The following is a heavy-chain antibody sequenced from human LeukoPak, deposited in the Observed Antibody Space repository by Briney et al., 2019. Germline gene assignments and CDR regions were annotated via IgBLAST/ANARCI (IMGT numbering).Heavy chain of an antibody. D-gene: IGHD3-10*01. V-gene: IGHV3-30*02. Sequence: GGSLRLSCAASGFTFSSYGMHWVRQAPGKGLEWVAFIRYDGSNKYYADSVKGRFTTSRDNSKNTLYLQMNSLRAEDTAVYYCASLWFGELFGFDYWGQGTLVTVSS. J-gene: IGHJ4*02. CDR2: IRYDGSNK. CDR1: GFTFSSYG. CDR3: ASLWFGELFGFDY.